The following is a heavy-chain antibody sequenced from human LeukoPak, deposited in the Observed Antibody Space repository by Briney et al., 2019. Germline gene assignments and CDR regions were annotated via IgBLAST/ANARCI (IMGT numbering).Heavy chain of an antibody. D-gene: IGHD6-19*01. CDR2: ISSGSTTI. Sequence: HPGGSLRLSCATSGFTFSSRDMNWVRQAPGKGLEWVSYISSGSTTIYYADSVKGRFTISRDNAKNSLYLQMNSLRAEDTAVYYCARDVEQWLVRVYYFDYWGQGTLVTVSS. J-gene: IGHJ4*02. V-gene: IGHV3-48*01. CDR1: GFTFSSRD. CDR3: ARDVEQWLVRVYYFDY.